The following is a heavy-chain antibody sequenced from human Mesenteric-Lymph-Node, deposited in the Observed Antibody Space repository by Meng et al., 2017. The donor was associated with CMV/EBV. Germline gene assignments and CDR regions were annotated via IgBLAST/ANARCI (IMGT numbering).Heavy chain of an antibody. V-gene: IGHV4-38-2*01. CDR1: GGSFSGYY. J-gene: IGHJ5*02. Sequence: GSLRLSCAVYGGSFSGYYWGWIRQPPGKGLEWIGSIYHSGSTYYNPSLKSRVTISVDTSKNQFSLKLSSVTAADTAVYYCARGCSSTSYNAAFDPWGQGTLVTVSS. D-gene: IGHD2-2*01. CDR3: ARGCSSTSYNAAFDP. CDR2: IYHSGST.